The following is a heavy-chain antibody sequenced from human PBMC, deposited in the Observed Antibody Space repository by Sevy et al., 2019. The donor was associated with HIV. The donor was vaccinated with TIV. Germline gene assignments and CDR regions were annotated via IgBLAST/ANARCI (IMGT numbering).Heavy chain of an antibody. CDR3: ARGASLYSSSIIEYDY. Sequence: ASVKVSCKASGYTFTFYDINWVRQATGQGLEWVGWMNPNSGNTGYVQKFQGRVTMTRNTSISTAYMELSSLRSEDTAVFYCARGASLYSSSIIEYDYWGQGTLVTVSS. CDR2: MNPNSGNT. D-gene: IGHD6-6*01. V-gene: IGHV1-8*01. J-gene: IGHJ4*02. CDR1: GYTFTFYD.